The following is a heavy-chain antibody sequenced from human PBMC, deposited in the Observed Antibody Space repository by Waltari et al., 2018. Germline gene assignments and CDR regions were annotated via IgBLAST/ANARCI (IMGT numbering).Heavy chain of an antibody. CDR2: ITPNSGAT. J-gene: IGHJ4*02. CDR3: VRDGHKYDFDF. D-gene: IGHD2-2*01. CDR1: GYTFSGYY. V-gene: IGHV1-2*06. Sequence: QVQLVQSGAVVKNPGASVRASCKAYGYTFSGYYIHRVRQAPGQGLEWMGRITPNSGATVYAQNLQGRVTMTRDTSISTAYMELSRLTSDDTAVYYCVRDGHKYDFDFWGQGTLVTVPS.